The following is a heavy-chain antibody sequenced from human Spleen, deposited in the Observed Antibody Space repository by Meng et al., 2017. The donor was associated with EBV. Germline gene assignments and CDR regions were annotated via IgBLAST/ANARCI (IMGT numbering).Heavy chain of an antibody. V-gene: IGHV3-11*01. CDR1: GFVFSDYY. D-gene: IGHD3-22*01. CDR3: ARVAHHYDSGFYFDL. J-gene: IGHJ4*02. CDR2: LADSGTSI. Sequence: QVQLVESGGGXVKPGGSLRLSCAASGFVFSDYYMSWVRQAPGKGLEWVTFLADSGTSIYYADSVRGRFTFSTDNAKKSLDLHMNSLRAEDTAVYYCARVAHHYDSGFYFDLWGQGTLVTVSS.